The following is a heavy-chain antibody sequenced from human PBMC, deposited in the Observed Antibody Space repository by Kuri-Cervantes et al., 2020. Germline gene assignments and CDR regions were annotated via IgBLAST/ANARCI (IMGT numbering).Heavy chain of an antibody. V-gene: IGHV1-69*13. J-gene: IGHJ4*02. CDR3: AKRGYSYGELDY. Sequence: SVKVSCKASGGTFSSYAISWVRQAPGQGLEWMGGIIPIFGTANYAQKFQGRVTITADESTSTAYMELSTLRSEDTAVYYCAKRGYSYGELDYWGQGTLVTVSS. CDR2: IIPIFGTA. D-gene: IGHD5-18*01. CDR1: GGTFSSYA.